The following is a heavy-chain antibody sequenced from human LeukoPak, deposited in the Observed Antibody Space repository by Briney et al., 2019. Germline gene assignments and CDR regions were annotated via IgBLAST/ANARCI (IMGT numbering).Heavy chain of an antibody. CDR3: AKGRFYFDY. CDR1: GFTFSDYA. V-gene: IGHV3-23*01. CDR2: FSGTGGTR. Sequence: PGGSLRLSCEASGFTFSDYAMSWVRQAPGKGLEWVSAFSGTGGTRYYADSVKGRFTISRDDSKNTLYLQMNSLRAEDTAVYYCAKGRFYFDYWGQGTLVTVSS. J-gene: IGHJ4*02.